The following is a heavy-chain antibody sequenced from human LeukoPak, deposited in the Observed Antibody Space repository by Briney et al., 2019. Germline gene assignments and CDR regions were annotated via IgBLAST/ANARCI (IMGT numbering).Heavy chain of an antibody. J-gene: IGHJ3*02. CDR1: GFTFSSYS. CDR2: ISSSSSYI. V-gene: IGHV3-21*04. Sequence: PGGSLRLSCAASGFTFSSYSMNWVRQAPGKGLEWVSSISSSSSYIYYADSVKGRFTISRDNAKNSLYLQMNSLRAEDTAVYYCAKLACSGGSCYPTSHAFDIWGQGTMVTVSS. CDR3: AKLACSGGSCYPTSHAFDI. D-gene: IGHD2-15*01.